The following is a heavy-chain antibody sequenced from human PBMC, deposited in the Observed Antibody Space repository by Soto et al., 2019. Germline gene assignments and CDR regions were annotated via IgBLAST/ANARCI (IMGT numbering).Heavy chain of an antibody. J-gene: IGHJ4*02. Sequence: GGSLRLSCAASGFTFSSYGMHWVRQAPGKGLEWVAVISYDGSNKYYADSVKGRFTISRDNSKNTLYLQMNSLRAEDTAVYYCAKDNSQWLVQSYFDYWGQGT. CDR2: ISYDGSNK. D-gene: IGHD6-19*01. CDR3: AKDNSQWLVQSYFDY. CDR1: GFTFSSYG. V-gene: IGHV3-30*18.